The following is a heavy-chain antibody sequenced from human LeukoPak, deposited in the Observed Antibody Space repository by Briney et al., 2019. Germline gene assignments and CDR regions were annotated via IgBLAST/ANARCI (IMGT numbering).Heavy chain of an antibody. CDR1: GGSISSYY. CDR2: IYYSGST. D-gene: IGHD3-10*01. Sequence: ASETLSLTCTVSGGSISSYYWSWIRQPPGKGLEWIGYIYYSGSTNYNPSLKSRVTISVDTSKNQFSLKLSSVTAADTAVYYCARIRGIDAFDIWGQGTMVTVSS. V-gene: IGHV4-59*08. J-gene: IGHJ3*02. CDR3: ARIRGIDAFDI.